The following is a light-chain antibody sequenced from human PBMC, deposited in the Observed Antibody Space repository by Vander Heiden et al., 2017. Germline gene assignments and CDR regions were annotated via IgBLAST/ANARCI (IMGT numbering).Light chain of an antibody. CDR3: QQDYNLPT. CDR2: GAS. Sequence: EIVMTQSPATLSLSPGERATLSCRASQSVSSSYLSWYQQKPGQVPRLLIYGASTRATGIPARFSGSGSGTDFTLTISSLQPEDFEVYYCQQDYNLPTFGQGTRLEIK. V-gene: IGKV3D-7*01. CDR1: QSVSSSY. J-gene: IGKJ5*01.